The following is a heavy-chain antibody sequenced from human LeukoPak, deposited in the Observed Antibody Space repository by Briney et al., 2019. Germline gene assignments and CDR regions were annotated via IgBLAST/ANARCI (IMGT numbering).Heavy chain of an antibody. CDR1: EFTFSSHG. D-gene: IGHD3-22*01. J-gene: IGHJ3*02. Sequence: GRSLRLSCAASEFTFSSHGMHWVRQAPGKGLEWVAVIWYDGSNKYYVDSVKGRFTISRDNSKNTLYLQMNSLRAEDTAVYYCAKGGDYYGSSASGGFDVFDIWGQGTMVTVSS. CDR3: AKGGDYYGSSASGGFDVFDI. V-gene: IGHV3-33*06. CDR2: IWYDGSNK.